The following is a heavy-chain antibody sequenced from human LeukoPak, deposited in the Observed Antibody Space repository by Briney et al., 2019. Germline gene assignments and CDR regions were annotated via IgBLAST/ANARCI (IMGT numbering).Heavy chain of an antibody. CDR1: GFTFSDYY. CDR3: ARDGYSSSWYWFDY. Sequence: GGSLRLSCAASGFTFSDYYMSWISQAPGKGLEWVSYISSSSSYTNYADSVKGRFTISRDNAKNSLYLQMNSLRAEDTAVYYCARDGYSSSWYWFDYWGQGTLVTVSS. J-gene: IGHJ4*02. CDR2: ISSSSSYT. V-gene: IGHV3-11*06. D-gene: IGHD6-13*01.